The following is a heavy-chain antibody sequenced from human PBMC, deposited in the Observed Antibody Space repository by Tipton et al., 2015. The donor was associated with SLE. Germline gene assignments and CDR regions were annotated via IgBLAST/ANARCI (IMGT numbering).Heavy chain of an antibody. J-gene: IGHJ2*01. Sequence: SLRLSCAASGFTFSFYTMNWVRQAPGKGLEWVSYISRSGNSIYYADSVKGRFTISRDNAKNSLYLQMNSLRAEDTAVYYCARGLEVGTTGYFDLWGRGTLVTVSS. D-gene: IGHD1-26*01. CDR3: ARGLEVGTTGYFDL. CDR2: ISRSGNSI. CDR1: GFTFSFYT. V-gene: IGHV3-48*04.